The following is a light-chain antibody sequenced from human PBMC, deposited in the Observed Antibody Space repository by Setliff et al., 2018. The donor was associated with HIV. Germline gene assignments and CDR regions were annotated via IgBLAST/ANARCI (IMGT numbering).Light chain of an antibody. CDR2: DVT. V-gene: IGLV2-11*01. CDR1: SSDVGGYNY. Sequence: QSVLTRPRSVSGSPGQSVTISCTGTSSDVGGYNYVPWYQQHPGKAPKLMIYDVTKRPSGVPDRFSGSKSGNTASLTISGLQAEDEADYYCCSYAGSAYVFGTGTKVTVL. CDR3: CSYAGSAYV. J-gene: IGLJ1*01.